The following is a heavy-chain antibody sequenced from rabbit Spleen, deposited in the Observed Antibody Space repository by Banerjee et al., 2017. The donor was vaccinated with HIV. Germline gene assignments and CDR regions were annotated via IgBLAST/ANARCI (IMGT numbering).Heavy chain of an antibody. V-gene: IGHV1S40*01. J-gene: IGHJ4*01. Sequence: QSLEESGGDLVKPGASLTLTCKASGLDLSSRYWICWVRQAPGKGLEWIACIDVAKSGDTYYTNWAKGRFTISKTSSTTVALQVPSLTAADTATYFCTRDAAGREDFNLWGPDTLVTVS. CDR1: GLDLSSRYW. CDR3: TRDAAGREDFNL. D-gene: IGHD4-2*01. CDR2: IDVAKSGDT.